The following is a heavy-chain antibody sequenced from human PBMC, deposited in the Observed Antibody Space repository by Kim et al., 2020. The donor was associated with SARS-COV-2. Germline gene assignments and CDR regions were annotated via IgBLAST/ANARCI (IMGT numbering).Heavy chain of an antibody. D-gene: IGHD1-26*01. V-gene: IGHV3-33*01. J-gene: IGHJ4*02. Sequence: GGSLRLSCAASGFTFSTFGMHWVRQAPGKGLEWVGIIWYDGIDKYYADSVKGRFTISRDNSKNILYLQMNSLRAEDTAIYYCVRGWRSGSQPFEYWGQGTLVTVSS. CDR3: VRGWRSGSQPFEY. CDR2: IWYDGIDK. CDR1: GFTFSTFG.